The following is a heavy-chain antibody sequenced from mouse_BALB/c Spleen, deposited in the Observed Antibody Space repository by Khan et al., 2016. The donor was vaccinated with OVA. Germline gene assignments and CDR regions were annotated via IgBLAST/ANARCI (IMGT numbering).Heavy chain of an antibody. Sequence: VQLKQSGPGLVKPSQSLSLTCTVTGYSITSGYGWNWIRQFPGNKLEWMGYISYSGSTNYNPSLKSRIFITRDTSKNQFFLQLNSVTTENTATYCWARTARIKYWGQGTTLTVSS. J-gene: IGHJ2*01. CDR2: ISYSGST. D-gene: IGHD1-2*01. CDR1: GYSITSGYG. CDR3: ARTARIKY. V-gene: IGHV3-2*02.